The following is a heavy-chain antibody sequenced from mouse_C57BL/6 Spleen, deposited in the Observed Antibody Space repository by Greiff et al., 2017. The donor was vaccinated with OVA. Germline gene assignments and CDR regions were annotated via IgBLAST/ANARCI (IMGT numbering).Heavy chain of an antibody. D-gene: IGHD1-1*01. V-gene: IGHV8-12*01. CDR1: GFSLSTSGMG. J-gene: IGHJ4*01. Sequence: QVTLKESGPGILQSSQTLSLTCSFSGFSLSTSGMGVSWIRQPSGKGLEWLAHIYWGDDKRYNPSLKSRLTIPKDTSSNQVFLKITSVDTADTATYYCARSTGVNYYGSPMDYWGQGTSVTVSS. CDR3: ARSTGVNYYGSPMDY. CDR2: IYWGDDK.